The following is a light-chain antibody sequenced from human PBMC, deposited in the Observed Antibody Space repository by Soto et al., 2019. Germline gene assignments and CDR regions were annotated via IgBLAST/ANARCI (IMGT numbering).Light chain of an antibody. CDR1: ETIIDY. CDR2: FAS. CDR3: QQSFSAPRT. J-gene: IGKJ2*01. V-gene: IGKV1-39*01. Sequence: DIQMSQSPSSLSASVGDSVTITCRASETIIDYLNWYQQQPGEAPKLLIFFASSLHSGVPSRFRGSGSGTHFTLTISSLQPEDFATYFCQQSFSAPRTFGQGTKL.